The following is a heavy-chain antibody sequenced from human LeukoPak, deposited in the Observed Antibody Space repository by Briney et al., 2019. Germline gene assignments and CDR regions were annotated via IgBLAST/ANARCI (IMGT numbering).Heavy chain of an antibody. V-gene: IGHV4-31*03. Sequence: SETLSLTCTVSGASISSGGHYWSWIRHLPGQSLEWIGYITHSGSTSYNPSLKSRLTISVDTSKNHFSLKLTSVTVADTAVYFCARDCGAGSCSIGIFDFWGQGALVSVSS. D-gene: IGHD2-15*01. CDR2: ITHSGST. CDR3: ARDCGAGSCSIGIFDF. J-gene: IGHJ4*02. CDR1: GASISSGGHY.